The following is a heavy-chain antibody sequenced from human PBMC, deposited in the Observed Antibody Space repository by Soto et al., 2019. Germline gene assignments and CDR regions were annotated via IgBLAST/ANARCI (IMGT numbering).Heavy chain of an antibody. V-gene: IGHV2-5*02. Sequence: QITLKESGPTLVKPTQTLTLTCMFSGFSLTTSGAAVAWIRQSPGKALEWLALIYWDDDKRYNPSLKSRITITKDTSKNQVVLTMTNMDPVDTGTYYSAHRPVVVGAYYFDYWGKGTLVTVSS. D-gene: IGHD2-21*01. CDR3: AHRPVVVGAYYFDY. J-gene: IGHJ4*02. CDR2: IYWDDDK. CDR1: GFSLTTSGAA.